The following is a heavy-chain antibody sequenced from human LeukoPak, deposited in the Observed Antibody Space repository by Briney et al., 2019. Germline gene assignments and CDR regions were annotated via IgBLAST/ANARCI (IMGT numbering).Heavy chain of an antibody. Sequence: PGGSLRLSCAASGFTFSSYWMHWVRQAPGKGLVWVSRINSDGSYTTHADSVKGRFTISRDNAKNTLYLQMNSLRAEDTAVYYCVREGIVGVSFDYWGQGTLVTVSS. V-gene: IGHV3-74*03. CDR3: VREGIVGVSFDY. CDR2: INSDGSYT. J-gene: IGHJ4*02. D-gene: IGHD1-26*01. CDR1: GFTFSSYW.